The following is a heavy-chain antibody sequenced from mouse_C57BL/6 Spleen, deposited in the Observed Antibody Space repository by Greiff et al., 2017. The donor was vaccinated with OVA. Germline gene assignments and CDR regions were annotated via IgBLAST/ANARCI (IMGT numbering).Heavy chain of an antibody. CDR1: GYTFTSYW. CDR2: LYPSSGST. V-gene: IGHV1-55*01. D-gene: IGHD1-1*01. J-gene: IGHJ1*03. Sequence: QVQLQQPGAELVKPGASVKMSCKASGYTFTSYWITWVKQRPGQGLGWIGDLYPSSGSTNYNEKFKSKATLTVDTSSSTAYMQLSSLTSEDSAVYYCARFITTVVAHWYFDVWGTGTTVTVSS. CDR3: ARFITTVVAHWYFDV.